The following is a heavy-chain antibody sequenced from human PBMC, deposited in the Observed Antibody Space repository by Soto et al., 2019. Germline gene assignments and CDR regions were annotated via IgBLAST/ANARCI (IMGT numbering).Heavy chain of an antibody. CDR2: IYSSVNT. Sequence: PSETLSLTCTVSGGSISSGGYYCSWIRQHPWKGLEWIGYIYSSVNTNYSPSLKSRVAISLDTSNNQFALKLSSVTAADTAVYFCARIPVDTYMSYWFDTCGEGTLVTVSS. CDR3: ARIPVDTYMSYWFDT. V-gene: IGHV4-61*08. CDR1: GGSISSGGYY. D-gene: IGHD5-18*01. J-gene: IGHJ5*01.